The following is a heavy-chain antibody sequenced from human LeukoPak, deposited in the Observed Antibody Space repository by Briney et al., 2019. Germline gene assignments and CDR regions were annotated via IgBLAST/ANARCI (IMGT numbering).Heavy chain of an antibody. CDR1: GGTFSSYA. V-gene: IGHV1-69*04. Sequence: SVKVSCKASGGTFSSYAISWVRQAPGQGLEWMGRIIPILGIANYAQKFQGRVTITADKSTSTAYMELSSLRSEDTAVYYCARDAIYSGYDLDYWGQGTLVTVSS. J-gene: IGHJ4*02. CDR3: ARDAIYSGYDLDY. CDR2: IIPILGIA. D-gene: IGHD5-12*01.